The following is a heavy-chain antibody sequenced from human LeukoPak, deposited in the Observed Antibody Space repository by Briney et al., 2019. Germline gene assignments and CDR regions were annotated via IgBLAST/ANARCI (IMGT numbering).Heavy chain of an antibody. D-gene: IGHD3-10*01. CDR3: ARDGVTVVRGVISPLGY. CDR2: ISSSSSYI. V-gene: IGHV3-21*01. Sequence: GGSLRLSCAASGHPFSRYSMNWVRQAPGKGLEWVSYISSSSSYIYYADSVKRRFTISRDNAKNSLYLQMNGMRADDTAVYYCARDGVTVVRGVISPLGYWGQGTLVTVSS. J-gene: IGHJ4*02. CDR1: GHPFSRYS.